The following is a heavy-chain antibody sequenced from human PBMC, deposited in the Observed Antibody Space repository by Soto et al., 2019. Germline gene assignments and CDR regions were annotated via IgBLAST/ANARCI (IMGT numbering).Heavy chain of an antibody. D-gene: IGHD6-13*01. CDR3: ARDLNSSSGLFGMDV. V-gene: IGHV4-31*03. J-gene: IGHJ6*02. Sequence: QVQPQESGPGLVKPSQTLSLTCTVSAGSISSGGYYWSWIRQHPGKGLEWIGYIYYSGSTYYNPSLKSRVTNSVDTSKNQFSLKLSSVTAADAAVYYCARDLNSSSGLFGMDVWGQGTTVTVSS. CDR1: AGSISSGGYY. CDR2: IYYSGST.